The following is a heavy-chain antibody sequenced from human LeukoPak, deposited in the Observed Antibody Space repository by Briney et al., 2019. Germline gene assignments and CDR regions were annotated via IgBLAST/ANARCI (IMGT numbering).Heavy chain of an antibody. CDR1: GFTFSSYS. J-gene: IGHJ3*02. Sequence: GGSLRLSCAASGFTFSSYSMNWVRQAPGKGLEWVSVIYSGGSTYFADSVKGRFTISRDNSKNTLYLQMNSLRAEDTAVYYCARELIVGATRDNDAFDIWGQGTMVTVSS. CDR3: ARELIVGATRDNDAFDI. V-gene: IGHV3-53*01. D-gene: IGHD1-26*01. CDR2: IYSGGST.